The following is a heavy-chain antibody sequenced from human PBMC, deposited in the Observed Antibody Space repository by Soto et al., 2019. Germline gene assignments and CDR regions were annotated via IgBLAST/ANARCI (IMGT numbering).Heavy chain of an antibody. V-gene: IGHV3-30*18. Sequence: VQLVESGGGLVQPGGSVRLSCAASGFTFSNYVMQWVRQAPGKGLEWVAVISYDGSSKFYADSEGRFTISRDNSKNTLYLQMNSLRAEDTAVYYCTNGRRQQPPLDWGQGTLVTVSS. CDR1: GFTFSNYV. CDR2: ISYDGSSK. CDR3: TNGRRQQPPLD. J-gene: IGHJ4*02. D-gene: IGHD6-13*01.